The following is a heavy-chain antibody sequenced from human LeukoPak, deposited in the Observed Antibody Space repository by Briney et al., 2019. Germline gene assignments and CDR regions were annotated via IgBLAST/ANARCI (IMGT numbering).Heavy chain of an antibody. D-gene: IGHD2-2*01. V-gene: IGHV3-23*01. CDR2: ISGSGGST. J-gene: IGHJ4*02. CDR1: GFTFSSYA. CDR3: AKSPSYCSSTSCYSFDY. Sequence: PGGSLRLSCAASGFTFSSYAMSWVRQAPGKGLEWVSTISGSGGSTYYADSVKGRFTISRDNSKNTLYLQMNSLRAEDTAVYYCAKSPSYCSSTSCYSFDYWGQGTLVTVSS.